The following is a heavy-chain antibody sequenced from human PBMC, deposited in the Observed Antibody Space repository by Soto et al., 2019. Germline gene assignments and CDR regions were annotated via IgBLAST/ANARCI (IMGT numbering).Heavy chain of an antibody. J-gene: IGHJ6*02. Sequence: SETLSLTXTVSGGSISSGGYYWSWIRQHPGKGLEWIGYIYYSGSTYYNPSLKSRVTISVDTSKNQFSLKLSSVTAADTAVYYCARDSAPPYYDFWSGSYYGMDVWGQGTTVTVS. CDR2: IYYSGST. V-gene: IGHV4-31*02. D-gene: IGHD3-3*01. CDR1: GGSISSGGYY. CDR3: ARDSAPPYYDFWSGSYYGMDV.